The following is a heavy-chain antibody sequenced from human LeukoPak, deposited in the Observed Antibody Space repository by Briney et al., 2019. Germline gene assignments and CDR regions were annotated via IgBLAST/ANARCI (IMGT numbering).Heavy chain of an antibody. CDR1: GFTFDDYG. J-gene: IGHJ4*02. CDR2: INWNGGST. V-gene: IGHV3-20*04. CDR3: ARRRSGSYSYDGFDY. Sequence: PGGSLRLSCAASGFTFDDYGMSWVRQAPGKGLEWVSGINWNGGSTGYADSVKGRFTISRDNAKNSLYLQMNSLRAEDTALYYCARRRSGSYSYDGFDYWGQGTLVTVSS. D-gene: IGHD1-26*01.